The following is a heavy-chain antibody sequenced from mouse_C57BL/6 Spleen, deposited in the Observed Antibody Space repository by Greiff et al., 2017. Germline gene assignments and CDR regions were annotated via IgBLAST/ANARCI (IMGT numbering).Heavy chain of an antibody. CDR2: IYPRSGNT. V-gene: IGHV1-81*01. D-gene: IGHD2-4*01. CDR3: ARAKDDYDEAMDY. Sequence: QVQLQQSGAELARPGASVKLSCKASGYTFTSYGISWVKQRTGQGLEWIGEIYPRSGNTYYNEKFKGKATLTADKSTSTAYMELRSLTSEDSAVYFCARAKDDYDEAMDYWGQGTSVTVSS. CDR1: GYTFTSYG. J-gene: IGHJ4*01.